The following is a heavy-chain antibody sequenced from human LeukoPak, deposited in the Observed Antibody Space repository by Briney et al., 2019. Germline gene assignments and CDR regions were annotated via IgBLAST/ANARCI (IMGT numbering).Heavy chain of an antibody. CDR2: IYYSGHT. CDR1: GGSISSSGYY. CDR3: ARHPSGSGWIRAAFGI. V-gene: IGHV4-39*01. D-gene: IGHD6-19*01. Sequence: SETLSLSCTVSGGSISSSGYYWGWIRQPPGKGLEWIGSIYYSGHTYYNSSLRSRVTISVDTSKNQFSLKLSSVTAADTAVYYCARHPSGSGWIRAAFGIWGQGTMVTVSS. J-gene: IGHJ3*02.